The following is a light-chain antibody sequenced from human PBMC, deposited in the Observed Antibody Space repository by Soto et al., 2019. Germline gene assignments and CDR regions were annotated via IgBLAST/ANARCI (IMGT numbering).Light chain of an antibody. Sequence: VLTQSPGTLSLSPGERATLYCRASQSVSTTYLAWYQQKPGQAPRLLIYGASSSATGIPDRFSGSGSVTDFTLTISRLVPEDFAVYDGQHYGSSPSWTFGQGTNVEIK. V-gene: IGKV3-20*01. CDR2: GAS. CDR3: QHYGSSPSWT. CDR1: QSVSTTY. J-gene: IGKJ1*01.